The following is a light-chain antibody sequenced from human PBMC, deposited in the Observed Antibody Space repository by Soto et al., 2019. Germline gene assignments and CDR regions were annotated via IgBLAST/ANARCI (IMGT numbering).Light chain of an antibody. CDR1: QSISGF. CDR2: DAS. Sequence: EIVLTQSPASLSLSPGESASLSCRASQSISGFLAWYQQKPGQAPSLLIYDASYRATGIPARFSGSGSGTAVTLTISSLEPEDFAVYYCHHRSNWPPTETFGPGTKVDLK. V-gene: IGKV3-11*01. J-gene: IGKJ3*01. CDR3: HHRSNWPPTET.